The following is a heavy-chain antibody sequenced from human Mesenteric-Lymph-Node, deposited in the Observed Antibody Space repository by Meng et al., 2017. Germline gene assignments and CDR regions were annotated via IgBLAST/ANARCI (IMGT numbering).Heavy chain of an antibody. Sequence: GGSLRLSCAASGFTFSSYSMNWVHQAPGKGLEWVSSISSSSSYIYYADSVKGRFTISRDNAKNSLYLQMNSLRAEDTAVYYCAREPLLWFGELVDRWGQGTLVTVSS. D-gene: IGHD3-10*01. CDR1: GFTFSSYS. J-gene: IGHJ5*02. V-gene: IGHV3-21*01. CDR3: AREPLLWFGELVDR. CDR2: ISSSSSYI.